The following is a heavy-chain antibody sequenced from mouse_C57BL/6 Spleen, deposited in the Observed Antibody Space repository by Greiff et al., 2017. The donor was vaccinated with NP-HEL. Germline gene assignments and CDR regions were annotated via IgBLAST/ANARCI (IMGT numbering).Heavy chain of an antibody. J-gene: IGHJ1*03. Sequence: EVKLQESGPGLVKPSQSLSLTCSVTGYSITSGYYWNWIRQFPGNKLEWMGYISYDGSNNYNPSLKNRISITRDTSKNQFFLKLNSVTTEDTATYYCARFITTVVAHWYFDVWGTGTTVTVSS. CDR1: GYSITSGYY. D-gene: IGHD1-1*01. CDR2: ISYDGSN. V-gene: IGHV3-6*01. CDR3: ARFITTVVAHWYFDV.